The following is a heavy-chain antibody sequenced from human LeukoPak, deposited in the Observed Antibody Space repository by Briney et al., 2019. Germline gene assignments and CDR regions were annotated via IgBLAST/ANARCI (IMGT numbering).Heavy chain of an antibody. J-gene: IGHJ4*02. V-gene: IGHV4-4*07. D-gene: IGHD5-18*01. CDR1: GVSIQSYW. Sequence: SETLSLTCDVSGVSIQSYWWSWVRKPAGKGLEWIGRIYTTGRTNYSPSFQSRVTMSIDVSSNQFSLTLRSVTAADTAVYNCARSGYTISAYHSDFWGQGAPVTVSS. CDR2: IYTTGRT. CDR3: ARSGYTISAYHSDF.